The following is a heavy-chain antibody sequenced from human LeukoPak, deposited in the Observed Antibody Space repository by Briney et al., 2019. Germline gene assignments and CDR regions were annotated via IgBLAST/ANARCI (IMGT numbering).Heavy chain of an antibody. Sequence: SETLSLTCSVSGGSMNSYYWSWIRQSPGKGLEWIGYTYYIGSPNYNPSLKSRVTISVDTSKNQFSLRLTSVTAADTAVYYCARDRHDSTGYYYDYWGQGALVTVSS. J-gene: IGHJ4*02. CDR3: ARDRHDSTGYYYDY. D-gene: IGHD3-22*01. V-gene: IGHV4-59*01. CDR2: TYYIGSP. CDR1: GGSMNSYY.